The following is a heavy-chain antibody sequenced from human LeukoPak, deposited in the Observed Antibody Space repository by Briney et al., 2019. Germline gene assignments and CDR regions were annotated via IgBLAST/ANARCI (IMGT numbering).Heavy chain of an antibody. CDR1: GGTFSSYA. D-gene: IGHD3-22*01. Sequence: ASVKVSCKASGGTFSSYAISWVRQAPGHGLEWMGGIIPIFGTANYAQKFQGRVTITTDESTSTAYMELSSLRSEDTAVYYCASSGYYSGPNGYYYYYMDVWGKGTTVTVSS. V-gene: IGHV1-69*05. CDR3: ASSGYYSGPNGYYYYYMDV. J-gene: IGHJ6*03. CDR2: IIPIFGTA.